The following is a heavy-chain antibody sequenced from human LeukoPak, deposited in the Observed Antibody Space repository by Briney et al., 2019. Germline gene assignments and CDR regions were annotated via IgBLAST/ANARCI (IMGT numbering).Heavy chain of an antibody. J-gene: IGHJ4*02. D-gene: IGHD2-2*01. CDR1: GGSISSSSYY. V-gene: IGHV4-39*01. Sequence: PSETLSLTCTVSGGSISSSSYYWGWIRQPPGKGLEWIGEINHSGSTNYNPSLKSRVTISVDTSKNQFSLKLSSVTAADTAVYYCARHHYQLSALDYWGQGTLVTVSS. CDR3: ARHHYQLSALDY. CDR2: INHSGST.